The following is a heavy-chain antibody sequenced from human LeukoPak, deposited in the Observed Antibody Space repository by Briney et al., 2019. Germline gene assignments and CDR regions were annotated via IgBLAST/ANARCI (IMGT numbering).Heavy chain of an antibody. CDR2: ISSGSSYI. Sequence: GGSLRLSCAASGFTFSAYSMNWVRQAPGKGLEWVSSISSGSSYIYYADSVKGRFTISRDNSKDTADLQMNSLRLEDTAVYYCAKAREWELLAPFDYWGQGTLVTVSS. V-gene: IGHV3-21*01. D-gene: IGHD1-26*01. CDR1: GFTFSAYS. CDR3: AKAREWELLAPFDY. J-gene: IGHJ4*02.